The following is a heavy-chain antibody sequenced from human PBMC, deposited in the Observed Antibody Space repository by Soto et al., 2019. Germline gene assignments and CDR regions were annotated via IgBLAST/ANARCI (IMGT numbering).Heavy chain of an antibody. D-gene: IGHD1-7*01. CDR2: IYRTGST. CDR1: GGSFTSNNW. V-gene: IGHV4-4*02. Sequence: QVHLQESGPGLVKPSGTLSLTCAVSGGSFTSNNWWTWVRQPPGQGLEWIGEIYRTGSTNYNPSLKSRVTISLDKAENQFSRKVTSLTAADTAVYYCASRDPGTSVDYWGQGTLVTVSS. J-gene: IGHJ4*02. CDR3: ASRDPGTSVDY.